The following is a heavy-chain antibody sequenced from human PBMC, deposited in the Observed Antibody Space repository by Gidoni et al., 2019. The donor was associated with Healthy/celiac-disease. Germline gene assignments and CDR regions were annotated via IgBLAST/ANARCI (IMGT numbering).Heavy chain of an antibody. J-gene: IGHJ5*02. CDR2: INHSGST. CDR3: ARARTRGIAARLGWFDP. V-gene: IGHV4-34*01. D-gene: IGHD6-6*01. Sequence: QVQLQQWGAGLLKPSETLSLTCAVYGGSFSGYYWSWIRQPPGKGLEWIGEINHSGSTNYNPSLKSRVTISVDTSKNQFSLKLSSVTAADTAVYYCARARTRGIAARLGWFDPWGQGTLVTVSS. CDR1: GGSFSGYY.